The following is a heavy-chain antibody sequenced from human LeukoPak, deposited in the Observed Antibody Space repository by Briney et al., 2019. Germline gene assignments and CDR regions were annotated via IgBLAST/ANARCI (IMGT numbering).Heavy chain of an antibody. CDR2: INHSGST. V-gene: IGHV4-34*01. Sequence: SETLSLTCAVYGGSFSGYYWSWIRQPPGKGLEWIGEINHSGSTNYNPSLKSRVTISVGTSKNQFSLKLSSVTAADTAVYYCARDFEVFYDYWGQGILVTVSS. J-gene: IGHJ4*02. CDR3: ARDFEVFYDY. CDR1: GGSFSGYY. D-gene: IGHD2/OR15-2a*01.